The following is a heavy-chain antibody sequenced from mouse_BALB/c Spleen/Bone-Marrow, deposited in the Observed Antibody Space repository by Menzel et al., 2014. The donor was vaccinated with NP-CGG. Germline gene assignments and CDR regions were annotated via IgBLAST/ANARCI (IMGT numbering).Heavy chain of an antibody. CDR1: GFDFSRYW. J-gene: IGHJ3*01. CDR3: ARMHYYGYVAY. V-gene: IGHV4-1*02. Sequence: EVKLMESGGGLVQPGGSLKLSCAASGFDFSRYWMSWVRQAPGKGLEWIGETNPDSSTINYTPSLKDKFIISRDNAKNTLYLQMSKVRSEDTALYYCARMHYYGYVAYWGQGTLVTVSA. CDR2: TNPDSSTI. D-gene: IGHD1-2*01.